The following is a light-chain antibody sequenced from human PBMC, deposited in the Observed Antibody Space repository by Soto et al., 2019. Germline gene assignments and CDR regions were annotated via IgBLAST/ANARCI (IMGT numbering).Light chain of an antibody. Sequence: QSALTQPASVSGSPGQSITISCTGTSSDVGSYNLVSWYQQHPGKAPKVMIYEVSKRPSGVPNRFSGSKSGNTASLTISGIQAEDEADYYCCSYAGSSTYVFGTGTQLTVL. V-gene: IGLV2-23*02. J-gene: IGLJ1*01. CDR2: EVS. CDR1: SSDVGSYNL. CDR3: CSYAGSSTYV.